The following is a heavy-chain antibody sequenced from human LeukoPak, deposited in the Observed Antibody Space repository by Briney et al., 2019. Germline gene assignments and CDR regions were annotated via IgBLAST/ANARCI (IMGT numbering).Heavy chain of an antibody. V-gene: IGHV1-69*13. J-gene: IGHJ3*02. CDR2: IIPIFGTA. CDR3: ARARSGSYDAFDI. Sequence: ASVKVSCKASGYTFTSYDINWVRQATGQGLEWMGGIIPIFGTANYAQKFQGRVTITADESTSTAYMELSSLRSEDTAVYYCARARSGSYDAFDIWGQGTMVTVSS. CDR1: GYTFTSYD. D-gene: IGHD1-26*01.